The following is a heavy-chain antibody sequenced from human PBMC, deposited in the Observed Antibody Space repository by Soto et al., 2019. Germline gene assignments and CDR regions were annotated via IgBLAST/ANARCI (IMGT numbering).Heavy chain of an antibody. CDR2: ISYDGSNK. J-gene: IGHJ6*02. D-gene: IGHD3-9*01. Sequence: GGSLRLSCAASGFTFSSYGMHWVRQAPGKGLEWVAFISYDGSNKYYADSVKGRFTISRDNSKNTLYLQMNSLRAEDTAVYYCAKVRPLLRYFDWSLYYYYGMDVWGQGTTVTVSS. CDR3: AKVRPLLRYFDWSLYYYYGMDV. V-gene: IGHV3-30*18. CDR1: GFTFSSYG.